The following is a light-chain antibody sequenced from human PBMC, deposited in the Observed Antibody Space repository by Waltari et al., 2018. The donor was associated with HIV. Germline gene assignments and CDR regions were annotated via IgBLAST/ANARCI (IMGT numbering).Light chain of an antibody. CDR1: NSNIGINY. V-gene: IGLV1-47*01. Sequence: QSVLTQPPSASGTPGQRVTIYCSGSNSNIGINYVYWYQQPPGTAPKLLIYWDKQLPSGVPGRFSGSKSGTSASLASSGLRSEDEADYYCAAWDDSLSGRVFGGGTNLTVL. CDR2: WDK. CDR3: AAWDDSLSGRV. J-gene: IGLJ3*02.